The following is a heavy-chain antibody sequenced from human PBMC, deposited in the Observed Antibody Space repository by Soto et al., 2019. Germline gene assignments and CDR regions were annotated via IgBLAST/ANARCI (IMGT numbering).Heavy chain of an antibody. J-gene: IGHJ5*02. V-gene: IGHV2-26*01. CDR3: ARIPGRYFGWFDP. Sequence: SGPTLVNPTETLTLTCTVSGFSLSNARMGVSWIRQPPGKALEWLAHIFSNDEKSYSTSLKSRLTISKDTSKSQVVLTMTNMDPVDTATYYCARIPGRYFGWFDPWGQGTLVTVSS. D-gene: IGHD3-9*01. CDR1: GFSLSNARMG. CDR2: IFSNDEK.